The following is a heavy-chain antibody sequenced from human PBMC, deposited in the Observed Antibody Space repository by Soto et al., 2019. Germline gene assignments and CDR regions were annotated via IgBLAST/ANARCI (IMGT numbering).Heavy chain of an antibody. Sequence: GGSLRLSCAASGFIFSSYEMNWVRQAPGKGLEWVSFIIGTGSPIYYADSVKGRFTISRDNAKNSLYLQMNSLRAEDTAVYYCARLLLWPPHYWGQGTLVTVSS. CDR1: GFIFSSYE. CDR2: IIGTGSPI. V-gene: IGHV3-48*03. D-gene: IGHD3-10*01. J-gene: IGHJ4*02. CDR3: ARLLLWPPHY.